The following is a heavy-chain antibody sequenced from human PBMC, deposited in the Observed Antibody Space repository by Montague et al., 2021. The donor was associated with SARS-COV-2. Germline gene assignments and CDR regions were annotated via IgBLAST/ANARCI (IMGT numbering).Heavy chain of an antibody. J-gene: IGHJ4*02. CDR1: GGSSNTYY. CDR3: ARTSASSDY. Sequence: SETLSLTRTVSGGSSNTYYWSWIRQPPGKGLEWIGYIYYSGSTNYNPSLKSRVTISVDTSKNQFSLQLNSVTPEDTAVYYCARTSASSDYWGQGTLVTVSS. CDR2: IYYSGST. D-gene: IGHD1-26*01. V-gene: IGHV4-59*12.